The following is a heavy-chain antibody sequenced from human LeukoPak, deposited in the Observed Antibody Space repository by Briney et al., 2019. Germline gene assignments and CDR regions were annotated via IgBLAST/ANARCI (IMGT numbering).Heavy chain of an antibody. D-gene: IGHD5-12*01. CDR2: INPNSGGT. Sequence: ASVKVSCRASGYTFTGYYMHWVRQAPGQGLEWMGWINPNSGGTNYAQKFQGRVTMTRDTSISTAYMELSRLRSDDTAVYYCARGSQVARYYFDYWGQGTLVTVSS. CDR3: ARGSQVARYYFDY. V-gene: IGHV1-2*02. CDR1: GYTFTGYY. J-gene: IGHJ4*02.